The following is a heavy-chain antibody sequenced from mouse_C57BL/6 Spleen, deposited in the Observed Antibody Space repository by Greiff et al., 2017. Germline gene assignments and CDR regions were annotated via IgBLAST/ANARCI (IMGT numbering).Heavy chain of an antibody. Sequence: QVQLQQSGAELAKPGASVKLSCKASGYTFTSSWMHWVKQRPGQGLEWIGYINPSSGYTKYNQKFKDKAPLTADKSSSTAYMQLASLTYEDSAVYYCAREGSPCYYSFDYWGQGTTLTVSS. CDR1: GYTFTSSW. V-gene: IGHV1-7*01. CDR2: INPSSGYT. J-gene: IGHJ2*01. D-gene: IGHD2-1*01. CDR3: AREGSPCYYSFDY.